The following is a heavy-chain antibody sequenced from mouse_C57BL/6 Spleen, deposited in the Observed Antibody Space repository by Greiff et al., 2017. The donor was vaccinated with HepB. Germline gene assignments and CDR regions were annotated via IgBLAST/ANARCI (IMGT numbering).Heavy chain of an antibody. Sequence: EVHLVESGGGLVKPGGSLKLSCAASGFTFSSYAMSWVRQTPEKRLEWVATISDGGSYTYYPDNVKGRFTISRDNAKNNLYLQMSHLKSEDTAMYYCARDRTSLCDYWGQGTTLTVSS. D-gene: IGHD6-1*01. V-gene: IGHV5-4*01. CDR1: GFTFSSYA. CDR3: ARDRTSLCDY. CDR2: ISDGGSYT. J-gene: IGHJ2*01.